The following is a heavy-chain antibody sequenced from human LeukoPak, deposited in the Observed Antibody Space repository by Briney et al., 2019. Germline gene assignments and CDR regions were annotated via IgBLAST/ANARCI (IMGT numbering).Heavy chain of an antibody. CDR3: ARDSRGRYSLFDY. CDR1: GFTFSSYA. J-gene: IGHJ4*02. V-gene: IGHV3-48*02. CDR2: IGSSYSTI. D-gene: IGHD1-26*01. Sequence: PGGSLRLSCAASGFTFSSYAMNWVRQAPGKGLEWVSYIGSSYSTIYYADSVKGRFTISRDNAKNSLYLQMNSLRDEDTAVYYCARDSRGRYSLFDYWGQGTLVTVSS.